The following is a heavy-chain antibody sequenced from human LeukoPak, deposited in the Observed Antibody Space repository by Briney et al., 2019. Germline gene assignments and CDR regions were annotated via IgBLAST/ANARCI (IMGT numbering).Heavy chain of an antibody. CDR1: GGSISSYY. CDR2: MYYSGST. CDR3: ASSYGGKLDY. Sequence: SETLSLTCTVSGGSISSYYWSWIRQPPGKALEWIGYMYYSGSTNNNPSLKSRVTMSVDTSKNQFSLKLSSVTAADTAVYYCASSYGGKLDYWGQGTLVTVSS. J-gene: IGHJ4*02. D-gene: IGHD4-23*01. V-gene: IGHV4-59*01.